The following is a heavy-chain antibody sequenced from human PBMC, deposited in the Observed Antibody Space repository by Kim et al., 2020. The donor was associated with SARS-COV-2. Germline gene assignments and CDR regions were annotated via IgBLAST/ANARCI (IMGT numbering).Heavy chain of an antibody. D-gene: IGHD3-16*02. CDR1: GGSFSGYY. CDR2: INHSGST. J-gene: IGHJ4*01. CDR3: ARGPYRPGANLGYYFDY. Sequence: SETLSLTCAVYGGSFSGYYWSWIRQPPGKGLEWIGEINHSGSTNYNPSLKSRVTISVDTSKNQFSLKLSSVTAADTAVYYCARGPYRPGANLGYYFDY. V-gene: IGHV4-34*01.